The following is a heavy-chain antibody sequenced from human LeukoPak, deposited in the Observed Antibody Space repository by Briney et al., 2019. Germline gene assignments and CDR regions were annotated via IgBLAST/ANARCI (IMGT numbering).Heavy chain of an antibody. J-gene: IGHJ4*02. CDR3: ARWPHY. CDR1: GGFFSGYY. CDR2: INHSGST. Sequence: PSETLSLTCAVYGGFFSGYYWSWIRQPPGKGLEWIGEINHSGSTNYNPSLKSRVTMSVDTSKNQFSLKLSSVTAADTAVYYCARWPHYWGQGTLVTVSS. V-gene: IGHV4-34*01.